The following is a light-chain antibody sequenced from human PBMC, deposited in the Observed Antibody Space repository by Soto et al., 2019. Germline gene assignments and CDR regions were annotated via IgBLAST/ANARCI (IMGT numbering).Light chain of an antibody. V-gene: IGKV3-20*01. CDR3: QQYGSSTWT. Sequence: EIVLMQSPGTLSLSPGERATPSCRASQSVSSSYLAWYQQKPGQAPRLLIYGASSRATGIPDRFSGSGSGTDFTLTISRLEPGDFAVYYCQQYGSSTWTFGQGTKV. CDR1: QSVSSSY. CDR2: GAS. J-gene: IGKJ1*01.